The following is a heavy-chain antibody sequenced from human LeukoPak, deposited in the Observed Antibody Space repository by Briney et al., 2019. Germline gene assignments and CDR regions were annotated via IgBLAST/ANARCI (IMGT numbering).Heavy chain of an antibody. J-gene: IGHJ4*02. D-gene: IGHD1-1*01. Sequence: PGGSLRLSCAASEFSVGSNYMTWVRQAPGKGLEWVSLIYSGGSTYYADSVKGRFTISRDNSKNTLYLQMNSLRAEDTAVYYCAKDERRGGPDDYWGQGTLVTVSS. V-gene: IGHV3-66*01. CDR1: EFSVGSNY. CDR3: AKDERRGGPDDY. CDR2: IYSGGST.